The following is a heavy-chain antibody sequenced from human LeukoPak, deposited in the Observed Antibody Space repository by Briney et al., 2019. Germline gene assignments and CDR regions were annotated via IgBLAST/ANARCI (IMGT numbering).Heavy chain of an antibody. V-gene: IGHV1-2*02. CDR2: INPNSGGT. CDR1: GYTFTGYY. CDR3: ARXTXITGTTXGX. D-gene: IGHD1-20*01. J-gene: IGHJ4*02. Sequence: ASVKVSCKASGYTFTGYYMHWVRQAPGQGLEWMGWINPNSGGTNYAQKFQGRVTMTRDTSISTAYMELSRLRSDDTAVYYWARXTXITGTTXGXWGQGXLXTVSS.